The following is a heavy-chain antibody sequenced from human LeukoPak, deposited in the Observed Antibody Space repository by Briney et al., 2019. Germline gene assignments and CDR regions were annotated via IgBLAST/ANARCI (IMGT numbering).Heavy chain of an antibody. D-gene: IGHD4-11*01. CDR3: ARADYSNYVSYYYYMDV. V-gene: IGHV1-8*02. J-gene: IGHJ6*03. Sequence: GASVKVSCKASGYTFTGYYIHWVRQAPGQGLEWMGWMNPNSGNTGYAQKFQGRVTMTRNTSISTAYMELSSLRSEDTAVYYCARADYSNYVSYYYYMDVWGKGTTVTVSS. CDR1: GYTFTGYY. CDR2: MNPNSGNT.